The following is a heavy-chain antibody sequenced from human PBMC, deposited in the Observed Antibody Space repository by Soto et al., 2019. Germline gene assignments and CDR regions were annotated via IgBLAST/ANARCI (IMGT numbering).Heavy chain of an antibody. CDR2: ISANNDNT. CDR1: GYRFNNYG. Sequence: QVQLVQSGPEVKKPGASVKVSCRASGYRFNNYGITWVRQAPGQGLEWMGWISANNDNTNSAQNLQGRVTMTTDTSTSTAYMELRSLRSDDTAVYYCARDVDALSRRSWYGARFDFWGQGTLVTVSS. V-gene: IGHV1-18*01. J-gene: IGHJ4*02. D-gene: IGHD6-13*01. CDR3: ARDVDALSRRSWYGARFDF.